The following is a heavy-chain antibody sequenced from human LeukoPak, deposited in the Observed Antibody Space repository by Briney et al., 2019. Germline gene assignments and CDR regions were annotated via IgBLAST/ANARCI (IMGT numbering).Heavy chain of an antibody. Sequence: GASVKVSCKASGGTFSSYAIGWVRQAPGQGLEWMGGINPIFGTANYAQKFQGRVTITADESTSTAYMELSSLRSEDTAVYYCARCALWFGELTYYFDYWGQGTLVTVSS. CDR1: GGTFSSYA. CDR2: INPIFGTA. CDR3: ARCALWFGELTYYFDY. J-gene: IGHJ4*02. V-gene: IGHV1-69*13. D-gene: IGHD3-10*01.